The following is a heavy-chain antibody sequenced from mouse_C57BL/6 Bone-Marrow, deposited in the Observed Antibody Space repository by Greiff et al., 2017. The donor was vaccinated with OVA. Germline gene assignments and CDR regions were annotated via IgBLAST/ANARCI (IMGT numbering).Heavy chain of an antibody. Sequence: DVQLQESGPVLVKPGASVKMSCKASGYTFTDYYMNWVKQSHGKSLEWIGVINPYNGGTSYNQKFKGKATLTVDKSSSTAYMELNSLTSEDSAVYYCASRDYYGSSYGGMAYWGQGTLVTVSA. D-gene: IGHD1-1*01. CDR1: GYTFTDYY. CDR3: ASRDYYGSSYGGMAY. V-gene: IGHV1-19*01. J-gene: IGHJ3*01. CDR2: INPYNGGT.